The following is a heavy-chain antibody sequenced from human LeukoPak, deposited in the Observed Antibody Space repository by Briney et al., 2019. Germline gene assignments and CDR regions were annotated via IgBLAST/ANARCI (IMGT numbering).Heavy chain of an antibody. J-gene: IGHJ4*02. CDR2: MNPNSGNT. D-gene: IGHD3-16*02. V-gene: IGHV1-8*01. Sequence: ASVKVSCKASGYTFTSYDINWVRQATGQGLEWMGWMNPNSGNTGYAQKFQGRVTMTRNTSISTAYMELSSLRSEDTAVYYCARISGGSGGDYGYVWGSYRYTESFDYWGQGTLVTVSS. CDR1: GYTFTSYD. CDR3: ARISGGSGGDYGYVWGSYRYTESFDY.